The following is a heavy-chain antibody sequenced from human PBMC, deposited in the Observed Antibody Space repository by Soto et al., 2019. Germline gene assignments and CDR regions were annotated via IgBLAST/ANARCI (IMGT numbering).Heavy chain of an antibody. V-gene: IGHV4-30-4*01. J-gene: IGHJ4*02. CDR1: GGSISSAYEY. D-gene: IGHD6-13*01. Sequence: QVQLQESGPGLVKPSQTLTLTCTVSGGSISSAYEYWSWIRQPPGKGLEWIGYIYFGGSTHYNPSLKSRVIISVDTSTNQFSLKLSSVTAADTAVYYCAREYSSGWFRFDSWGQGTLVTVSS. CDR2: IYFGGST. CDR3: AREYSSGWFRFDS.